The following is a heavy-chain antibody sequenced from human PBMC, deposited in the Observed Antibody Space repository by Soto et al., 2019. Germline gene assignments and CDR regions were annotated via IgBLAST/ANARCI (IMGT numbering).Heavy chain of an antibody. Sequence: EVQLVESGGGLVEPGESLRLSCAASGFSFTYDWMNWVRQAPGKGLEWVGRIKSTTDGGTTDLAAPVNGKFTISRDDSKHTLVLQMDSLEIEDTAVYYWATLREGSGWKGDDAFALCGQGTIFTVS. V-gene: IGHV3-15*07. CDR2: IKSTTDGGTT. J-gene: IGHJ3*01. CDR3: ATLREGSGWKGDDAFAL. CDR1: GFSFTYDW. D-gene: IGHD6-19*01.